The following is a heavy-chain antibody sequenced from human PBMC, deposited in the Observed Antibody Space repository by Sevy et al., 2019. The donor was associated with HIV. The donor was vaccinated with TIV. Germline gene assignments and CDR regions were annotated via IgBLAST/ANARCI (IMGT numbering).Heavy chain of an antibody. D-gene: IGHD3-22*01. J-gene: IGHJ4*02. V-gene: IGHV1-24*01. Sequence: ASVKVSCKVSGYTLTELSMHWLRQAPGKGLEWVGSFDPEDGETVYEHNFLGRVSMTEDTSTDTAYMEVISLKFEDTAVYYCATTKDYYDSSGYPFDYWGQGTLVTVSS. CDR2: FDPEDGET. CDR1: GYTLTELS. CDR3: ATTKDYYDSSGYPFDY.